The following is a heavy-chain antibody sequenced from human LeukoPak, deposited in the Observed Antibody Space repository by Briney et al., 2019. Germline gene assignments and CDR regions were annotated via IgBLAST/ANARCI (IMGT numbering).Heavy chain of an antibody. CDR1: GFTFSSYA. D-gene: IGHD6-19*01. V-gene: IGHV3-30-3*01. CDR3: ARDMVAGSRRGFFDY. CDR2: ISYDGSKK. Sequence: PGRSLRLSCAASGFTFSSYAMHWVRPAPGKGLEWVVVISYDGSKKYYADSVKGRFTISRDNTKNTLYLQMNSLRAEDTAVYYCARDMVAGSRRGFFDYWGQGTLVTVSS. J-gene: IGHJ4*02.